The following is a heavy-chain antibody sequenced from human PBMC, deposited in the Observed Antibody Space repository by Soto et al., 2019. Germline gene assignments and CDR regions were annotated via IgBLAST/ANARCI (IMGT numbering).Heavy chain of an antibody. CDR1: GFTFSSYA. CDR2: ISYDGSNK. J-gene: IGHJ4*02. Sequence: GGSLRLSCAASGFTFSSYAMHWVRQAPGKGLEWVAVISYDGSNKYYADSVKGRFTISRDNSKNTLYLQMNSLGAEDTAVYYCARVMGSSWSGSFDYWGQGTLVTVSS. CDR3: ARVMGSSWSGSFDY. V-gene: IGHV3-30-3*01. D-gene: IGHD6-13*01.